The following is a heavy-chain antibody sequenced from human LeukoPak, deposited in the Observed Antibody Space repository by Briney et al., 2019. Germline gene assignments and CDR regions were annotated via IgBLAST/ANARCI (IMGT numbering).Heavy chain of an antibody. CDR1: GFTFSSYW. D-gene: IGHD4-17*01. J-gene: IGHJ5*02. Sequence: GGSLRLSCAASGFTFSSYWMHWVRQAPGEGLVWVSRINSDGSSTSYADSVKGRFTISRDNAKNTLYLQMNSLRAEDTAVYYCARDPDPQAPYGDYALNWFDPWGQGTLVTVSS. CDR3: ARDPDPQAPYGDYALNWFDP. CDR2: INSDGSST. V-gene: IGHV3-74*01.